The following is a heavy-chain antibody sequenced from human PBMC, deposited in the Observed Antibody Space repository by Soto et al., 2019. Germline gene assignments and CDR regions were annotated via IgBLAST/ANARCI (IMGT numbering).Heavy chain of an antibody. V-gene: IGHV3-23*01. CDR3: ATVFFYHDGSGYCVQYFGH. CDR1: GFTFSRSA. CDR2: ISGGGGAT. Sequence: VQLLESGGGLVQPGGSLRLSCAASGFTFSRSAMSWVRQAPGKALEWVSTISGGGGATYDADSVKGRFTISRANSKNTLYVQMYNLRDYDTSIYYCATVFFYHDGSGYCVQYFGHWGQGTLVTVSS. J-gene: IGHJ4*02. D-gene: IGHD3-22*01.